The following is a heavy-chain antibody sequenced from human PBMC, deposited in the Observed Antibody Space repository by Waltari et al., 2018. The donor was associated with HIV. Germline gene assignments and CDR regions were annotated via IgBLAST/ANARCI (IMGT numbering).Heavy chain of an antibody. V-gene: IGHV3-7*01. Sequence: EVQLVESGGGLVQPGGSLRLSCAASGFTFSSYWMTWARQAPGKGLEWGGNIKQEGSEKYYADYVKGRFTISRDNAKTSLYLQMNSLRAEDTAVYDCASLYCSGGSCYDSWGQGTLVTVSS. CDR3: ASLYCSGGSCYDS. CDR1: GFTFSSYW. D-gene: IGHD2-15*01. J-gene: IGHJ5*01. CDR2: IKQEGSEK.